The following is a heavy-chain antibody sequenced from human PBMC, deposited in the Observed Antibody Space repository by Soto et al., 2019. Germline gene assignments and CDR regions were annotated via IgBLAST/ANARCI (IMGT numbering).Heavy chain of an antibody. CDR1: GFSFSRYE. D-gene: IGHD6-19*01. Sequence: EQLVESGGGLVQPGESLRLSCAASGFSFSRYEMNWVRQAPGKGLEWVAYIGSRGTSIFYADSVKGRFSISRDNDNDAVTLLMNNLRVDDTAVYYCARDRGYNTGWYGGALDFWGQGTVVTV. CDR2: IGSRGTSI. CDR3: ARDRGYNTGWYGGALDF. J-gene: IGHJ4*02. V-gene: IGHV3-48*03.